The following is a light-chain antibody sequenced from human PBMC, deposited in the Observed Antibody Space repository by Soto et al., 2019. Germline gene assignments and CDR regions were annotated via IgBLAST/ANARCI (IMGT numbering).Light chain of an antibody. V-gene: IGKV3-20*01. J-gene: IGKJ4*02. CDR1: QSVSSSF. CDR3: QQHGSSPLP. CDR2: DAS. Sequence: EIVLTQSPGTLSLSPGERATLSCRARQSVSSSFFARYQQRPGQAPRLLIYDASSRATGIPDKFSGSGSGTDFTLTIVRLEPEDFAVYYCQQHGSSPLPFGGGTKVEIK.